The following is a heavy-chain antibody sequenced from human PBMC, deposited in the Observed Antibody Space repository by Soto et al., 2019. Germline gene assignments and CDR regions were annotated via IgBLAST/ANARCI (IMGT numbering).Heavy chain of an antibody. V-gene: IGHV1-8*01. Sequence: QVQLVQSGAEVKKPGASVKVSCKASGYTFTSYDINWVRQATGQGLEWMGWMNPNSGNTGYAQKFQGRVTMTRNTSISTDYMELSSLRSENTAVCYCARSKGGVRGVTKYYYDYWGPGNLVTVSS. CDR2: MNPNSGNT. CDR1: GYTFTSYD. D-gene: IGHD3-10*01. CDR3: ARSKGGVRGVTKYYYDY. J-gene: IGHJ4*02.